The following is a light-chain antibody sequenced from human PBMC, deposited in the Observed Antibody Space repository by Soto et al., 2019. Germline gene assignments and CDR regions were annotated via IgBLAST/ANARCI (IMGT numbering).Light chain of an antibody. V-gene: IGLV1-40*01. CDR2: GNS. Sequence: QSVLTQPPSVSGAPGQRVTISCTGSSSNIGATYDVLWYQQLPGTAPNLFIYGNSNRPSGFPVRFSGSKSGISASLAITGLQADDEADYYCQSYDSSLSAHYVFGTGTKVTVL. CDR1: SSNIGATYD. CDR3: QSYDSSLSAHYV. J-gene: IGLJ1*01.